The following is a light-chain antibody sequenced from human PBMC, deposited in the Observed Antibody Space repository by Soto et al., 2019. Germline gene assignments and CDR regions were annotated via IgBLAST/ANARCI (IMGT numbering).Light chain of an antibody. Sequence: EIVMTQSPATLSVSPGERATLSCRASQSVSSNLAWYQQKPAQAPRLLIYGASTRATGIPARFSGSGSGTEFTLTISSPQSEDFAVYYCQQYNNWPPVTFGQGTRLEIK. CDR1: QSVSSN. CDR3: QQYNNWPPVT. CDR2: GAS. V-gene: IGKV3-15*01. J-gene: IGKJ5*01.